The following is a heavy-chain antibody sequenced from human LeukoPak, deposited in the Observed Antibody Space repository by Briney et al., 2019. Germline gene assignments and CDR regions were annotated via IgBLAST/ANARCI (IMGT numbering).Heavy chain of an antibody. Sequence: GSLRLSCAASGFIFSTYAMSWVRQAPGKGLEWVSTISGSGGTTYYSDSVQGRFTISRDNPKNTLYLQMNSLRAEDTAVYYCAKDFFNVVFRGVIFAPNAFDIWGQGTMVTVSS. CDR1: GFIFSTYA. CDR2: ISGSGGTT. J-gene: IGHJ3*02. D-gene: IGHD3-10*01. CDR3: AKDFFNVVFRGVIFAPNAFDI. V-gene: IGHV3-23*01.